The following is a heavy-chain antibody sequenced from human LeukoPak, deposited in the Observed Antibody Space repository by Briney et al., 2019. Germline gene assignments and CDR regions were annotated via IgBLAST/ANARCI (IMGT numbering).Heavy chain of an antibody. D-gene: IGHD1-26*01. CDR2: IYYTGST. J-gene: IGHJ6*02. CDR3: ARGRSNYYGMDV. CDR1: GGSISSISYY. V-gene: IGHV4-39*01. Sequence: SETLSLTCTISGGSISSISYYWGWIRQPPGKGLEWIGSIYYTGSTYYNPSLKSRVTVSVDTSKNQFSLNLRSVTAADTAVYYCARGRSNYYGMDVWGQGTTVTVSS.